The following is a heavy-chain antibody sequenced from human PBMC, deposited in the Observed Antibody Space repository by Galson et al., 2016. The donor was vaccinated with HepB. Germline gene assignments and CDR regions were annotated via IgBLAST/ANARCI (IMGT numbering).Heavy chain of an antibody. CDR2: IYSGGSI. CDR3: ARDLPSMTMGAFDI. CDR1: GFTVSNSY. D-gene: IGHD4/OR15-4a*01. V-gene: IGHV3-53*01. Sequence: SLRLSCAASGFTVSNSYITWVRQAPGRGLEWISVIYSGGSIYYADSIKGRFSMSRDNSKNTVYLQMDSLRVEDTAVYYCARDLPSMTMGAFDIWGQGTVVTVSS. J-gene: IGHJ3*02.